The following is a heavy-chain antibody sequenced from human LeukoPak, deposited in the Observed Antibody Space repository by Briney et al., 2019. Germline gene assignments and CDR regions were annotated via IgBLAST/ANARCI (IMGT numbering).Heavy chain of an antibody. V-gene: IGHV3-48*03. D-gene: IGHD4-17*01. J-gene: IGHJ4*02. Sequence: GGSLRLSCAASGFTFSSYAMSWVRQAPGKGLEWVSYISSSGSIIYYADSVKGRFTISRDNAKNSLYLQMNSLRAEDTALYYCARDLGMTDGDYVSYFDYWGQGTLVTVSS. CDR3: ARDLGMTDGDYVSYFDY. CDR1: GFTFSSYA. CDR2: ISSSGSII.